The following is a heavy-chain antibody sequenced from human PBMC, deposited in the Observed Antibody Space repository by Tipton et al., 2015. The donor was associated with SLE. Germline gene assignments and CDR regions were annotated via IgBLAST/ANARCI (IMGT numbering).Heavy chain of an antibody. CDR3: ARSLLAQLDYGMDV. Sequence: SLRLSCAASGFTFSTYAIHWVRQAPGKGLEWVAVISYDGSNKYYADSVKGRFTISRDNSKNTLYLQMNSLRAEDTAVYYCARSLLAQLDYGMDVWGQGTTVTVSS. CDR2: ISYDGSNK. J-gene: IGHJ6*02. CDR1: GFTFSTYA. V-gene: IGHV3-30*04. D-gene: IGHD6-6*01.